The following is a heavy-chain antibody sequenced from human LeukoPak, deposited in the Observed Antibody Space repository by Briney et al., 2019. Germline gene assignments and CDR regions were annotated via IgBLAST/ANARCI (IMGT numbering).Heavy chain of an antibody. V-gene: IGHV4-34*01. D-gene: IGHD1-14*01. CDR2: IHHSGST. CDR3: ARGTDAYKTGNS. J-gene: IGHJ4*02. CDR1: GLTLSSYW. Sequence: GSLRLSCAASGLTLSSYWVHWIRQPPGKGLEWIGEIHHSGSTDYKPSLKSRVAISVDPSKSQFSLKLYSVTAADTAVYYCARGTDAYKTGNSWGQGNLVTVSS.